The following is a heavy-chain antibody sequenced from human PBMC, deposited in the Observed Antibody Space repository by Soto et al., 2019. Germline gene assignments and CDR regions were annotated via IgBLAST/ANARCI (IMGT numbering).Heavy chain of an antibody. J-gene: IGHJ6*02. V-gene: IGHV1-18*03. Sequence: VQLVQSGDEVKRPGASVKVSCKTSGYTFTSYGVTWVRQAPGQGLEWMAWISVHSGKTKFAESLRGRVTLTTDTSTSTAYMELRSLRSDDMAVYYCARDDFGVAVFYYHGMDVWGQGTTVIVSS. CDR3: ARDDFGVAVFYYHGMDV. D-gene: IGHD3-3*01. CDR1: GYTFTSYG. CDR2: ISVHSGKT.